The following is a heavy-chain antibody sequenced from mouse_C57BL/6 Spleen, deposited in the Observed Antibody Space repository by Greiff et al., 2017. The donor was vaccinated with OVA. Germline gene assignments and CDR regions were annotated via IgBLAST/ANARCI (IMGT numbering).Heavy chain of an antibody. V-gene: IGHV1-9*01. Sequence: QVQLQQSGAELMKPGASVKLSCKATGYTFTGYWIEWVKQRPGHGLEWIGEILPGSGSTNYNEKFKGKATFTADTSSSTAYLQLSSLTTEGSAIYCGARGKVYYDYAGAMDYWGQGTSVTVSS. CDR1: GYTFTGYW. CDR2: ILPGSGST. J-gene: IGHJ4*01. D-gene: IGHD2-4*01. CDR3: ARGKVYYDYAGAMDY.